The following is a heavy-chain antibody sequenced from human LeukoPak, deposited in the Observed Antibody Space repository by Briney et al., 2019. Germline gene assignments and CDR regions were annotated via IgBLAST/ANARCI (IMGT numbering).Heavy chain of an antibody. CDR3: AAVSGYYYYYMDV. D-gene: IGHD3-10*01. Sequence: SVKVSCKASGGTFSSYAISWVRQALGQGLEWMGGIIPIFGTANYAQKFQGRVTITTDESTSTAYMELSSLRSEDTAVYYCAAVSGYYYYYMDVWGKGTTVTVSS. CDR1: GGTFSSYA. J-gene: IGHJ6*03. V-gene: IGHV1-69*05. CDR2: IIPIFGTA.